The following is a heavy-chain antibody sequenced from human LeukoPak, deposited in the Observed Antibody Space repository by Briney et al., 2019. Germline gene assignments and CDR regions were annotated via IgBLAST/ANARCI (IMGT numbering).Heavy chain of an antibody. Sequence: GASVKVSCKASGGTFSSYAISWVRQAPGQGLEWMGGIFPIFGTANYAQKLQGRVTITADESTSTAYMELSTVRCEDTAVYFCAIVGLDYVIGGDYYPPHAFDIWGQGTMVTVSS. V-gene: IGHV1-69*13. CDR1: GGTFSSYA. CDR3: AIVGLDYVIGGDYYPPHAFDI. CDR2: IFPIFGTA. J-gene: IGHJ3*02. D-gene: IGHD3-22*01.